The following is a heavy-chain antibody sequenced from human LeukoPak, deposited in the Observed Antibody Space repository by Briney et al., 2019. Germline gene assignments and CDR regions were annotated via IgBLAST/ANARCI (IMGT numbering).Heavy chain of an antibody. D-gene: IGHD3-16*01. CDR3: ASEGVPGGSDP. V-gene: IGHV3-74*01. J-gene: IGHJ5*02. CDR1: GFTLRNYW. CDR2: INPDGSSI. Sequence: GGSLRLSCAGSGFTLRNYWMHWVRQAPGKGLVWVSRINPDGSSIGYADSVKGLFSISRDNAKNTLYLQMNSLRAEDTAFDYCASEGVPGGSDPWGQGTLVTVSS.